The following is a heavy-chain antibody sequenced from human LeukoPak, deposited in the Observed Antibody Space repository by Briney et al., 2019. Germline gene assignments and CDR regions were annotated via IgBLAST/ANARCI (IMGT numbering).Heavy chain of an antibody. D-gene: IGHD2-15*01. J-gene: IGHJ5*02. CDR2: MNPNSGNT. CDR3: ARDYSNWFDP. V-gene: IGHV1-8*02. CDR1: GYTFTGYY. Sequence: ASVKVSCKASGYTFTGYYMHWVRQAPGQGLEWMGWMNPNSGNTGYAQKFQGRVTMTRNTSISTAYMELSSLRSEDTAVYYCARDYSNWFDPWGQGTLVTVSS.